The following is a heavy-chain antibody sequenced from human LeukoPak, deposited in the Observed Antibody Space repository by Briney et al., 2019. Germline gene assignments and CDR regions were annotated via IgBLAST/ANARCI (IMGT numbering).Heavy chain of an antibody. CDR2: ISYDGSNK. D-gene: IGHD2/OR15-2a*01. V-gene: IGHV3-30-3*01. Sequence: GGSLRLSCAASGFTFSSYAMHWVRQAPGKGLEWVAVISYDGSNKYYADPVKGRFTISRDNSKNTLYLQMNSLRAEDTAVYYCAREVGISPVAAFDIWGQETMVTVSS. J-gene: IGHJ3*02. CDR1: GFTFSSYA. CDR3: AREVGISPVAAFDI.